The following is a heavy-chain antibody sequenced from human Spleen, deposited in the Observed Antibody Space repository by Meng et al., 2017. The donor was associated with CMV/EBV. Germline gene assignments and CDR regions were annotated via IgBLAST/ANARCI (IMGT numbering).Heavy chain of an antibody. J-gene: IGHJ5*02. Sequence: ASGGTFSRYAISWVRQSPGQGLEWMGMTIPAFRTTNYAQKFQGRVTITTDESTSTAYMELGGLRSDDTAVYYCARQYRPLPYNWFDPWGQGTLVTVSS. V-gene: IGHV1-69*05. D-gene: IGHD2-2*01. CDR1: GGTFSRYA. CDR2: TIPAFRTT. CDR3: ARQYRPLPYNWFDP.